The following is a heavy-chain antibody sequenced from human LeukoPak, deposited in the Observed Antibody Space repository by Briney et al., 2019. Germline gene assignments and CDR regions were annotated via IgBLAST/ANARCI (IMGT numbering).Heavy chain of an antibody. CDR2: IYYSGST. J-gene: IGHJ4*02. V-gene: IGHV4-30-4*01. D-gene: IGHD3-9*01. Sequence: SETLSLTCTVSGGSISSGDYYWSWIRQPPGKGLEWIGYIYYSGSTYYNPSLKSRVTISVDTSKNQFSLKLSSVTAADTAVYYCARGSYVILTGYPYWGQGTLVTVSS. CDR1: GGSISSGDYY. CDR3: ARGSYVILTGYPY.